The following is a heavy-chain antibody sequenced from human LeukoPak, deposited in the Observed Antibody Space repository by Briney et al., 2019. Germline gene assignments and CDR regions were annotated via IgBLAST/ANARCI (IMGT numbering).Heavy chain of an antibody. CDR3: AKTYNWNDGYYFDY. Sequence: GGSLRLSCAASGFTFSSYGMHWVRQAPGKGLDWVAFIRYDGRNKYYADSVKGRFTISRDNSKNTLYLQMNSLRAEDTAVYYCAKTYNWNDGYYFDYWGQGTLVTVSS. D-gene: IGHD1-20*01. CDR1: GFTFSSYG. J-gene: IGHJ4*02. V-gene: IGHV3-30*02. CDR2: IRYDGRNK.